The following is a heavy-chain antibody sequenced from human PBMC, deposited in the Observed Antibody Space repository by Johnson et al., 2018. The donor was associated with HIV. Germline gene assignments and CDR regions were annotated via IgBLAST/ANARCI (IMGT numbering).Heavy chain of an antibody. CDR3: ARDSKARFPTITMIDAFDI. CDR1: GFTVSSNY. CDR2: IYSGDST. Sequence: VQLVESGGGLIQPGGSLRLSCAASGFTVSSNYMSWLRQAPGKALEWVSVIYSGDSTYYADSVKGRFPISRDNAKNSLYLQMNSLRAEDTAVYYCARDSKARFPTITMIDAFDIWGQGTMVTVSS. V-gene: IGHV3-53*01. J-gene: IGHJ3*02. D-gene: IGHD3-22*01.